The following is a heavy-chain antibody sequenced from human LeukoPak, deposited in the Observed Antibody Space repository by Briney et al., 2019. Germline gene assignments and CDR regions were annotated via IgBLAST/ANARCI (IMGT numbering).Heavy chain of an antibody. CDR1: GFTFSSCG. CDR2: IWYDGSNK. D-gene: IGHD3-9*01. Sequence: GGSLRLSCAASGFTFSSCGMHWVRQAPGKGLEWVAVIWYDGSNKYYADSVKGRFTISRDNSKNTLYLQMNSLRAEDTAVYYCARDFELGPGLTDYWGQGTLVTVSS. J-gene: IGHJ4*02. V-gene: IGHV3-33*01. CDR3: ARDFELGPGLTDY.